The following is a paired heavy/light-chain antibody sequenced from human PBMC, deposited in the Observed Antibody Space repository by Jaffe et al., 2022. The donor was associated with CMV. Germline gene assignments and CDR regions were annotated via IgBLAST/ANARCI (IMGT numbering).Heavy chain of an antibody. CDR2: ISGSGGST. CDR1: GFTFSSYA. Sequence: EVQLVESGGGLVQPGGSLRLSCAASGFTFSSYAMSWVRQAPGKGLEWVSAISGSGGSTYYAESVKGRFTISRDNSKNTLYLQMNSLRVEDTAVYYCAKAGGYCTSTSCSSYYYYYMDVWGKGTTVTVSS. D-gene: IGHD2-2*01. J-gene: IGHJ6*03. CDR3: AKAGGYCTSTSCSSYYYYYMDV. V-gene: IGHV3-23*04.
Light chain of an antibody. CDR1: QSILYSSNNKNY. Sequence: DIVMTQSPDSLAVSLGERATINCKSSQSILYSSNNKNYLAWYQQKPGQPPKLLIYWASTRESGVPDRFSGSGSGTDFTLTISSLQAEDVAVYYCQQYYSTPPITFGQGTRLEIK. V-gene: IGKV4-1*01. CDR3: QQYYSTPPIT. J-gene: IGKJ5*01. CDR2: WAS.